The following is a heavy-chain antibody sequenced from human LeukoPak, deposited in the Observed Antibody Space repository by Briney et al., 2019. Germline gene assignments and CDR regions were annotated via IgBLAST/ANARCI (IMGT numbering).Heavy chain of an antibody. Sequence: ETLSLTCTVSGYSISSGYYWGWIRQPPGKGLEWVSAISGSGGSTYYADSVKGRFTISRDNSKNTLYLQMNSLRAEDTAVYYCAKAPITMVRGVIVGYFDYWGQGTLVTVSS. V-gene: IGHV3-23*01. CDR2: ISGSGGST. J-gene: IGHJ4*02. CDR1: GYSISSGYY. D-gene: IGHD3-10*01. CDR3: AKAPITMVRGVIVGYFDY.